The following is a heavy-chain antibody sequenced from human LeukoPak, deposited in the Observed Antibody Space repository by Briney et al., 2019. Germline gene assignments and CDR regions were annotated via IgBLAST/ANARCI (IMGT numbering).Heavy chain of an antibody. J-gene: IGHJ4*02. CDR1: GLTFSSYA. CDR3: ASGGAAAGTDVYYFDY. D-gene: IGHD6-13*01. CDR2: ISGSGGST. Sequence: GGSLRLSCAASGLTFSSYAMSWVRQAPGKGLEWVSAISGSGGSTYYADSVKGRFTISRDNAKNSLYLQMNSLRAEDTAVYYCASGGAAAGTDVYYFDYWGQGTLVTVSS. V-gene: IGHV3-23*01.